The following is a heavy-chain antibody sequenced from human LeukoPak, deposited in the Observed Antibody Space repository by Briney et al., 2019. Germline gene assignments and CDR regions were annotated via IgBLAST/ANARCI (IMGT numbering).Heavy chain of an antibody. J-gene: IGHJ4*02. CDR1: GYSISNTYY. CDR2: IYNSGST. Sequence: ETLSLTCAVSGYSISNTYYWGWIRQPPGKGLEWIGSIYNSGSTHYNPSLKSRVTISVDTSMNQFSLKLSSVTAADTAVYYCARNSSGIHFDYWGRGTLVTVSS. CDR3: ARNSSGIHFDY. D-gene: IGHD3-22*01. V-gene: IGHV4-38-2*01.